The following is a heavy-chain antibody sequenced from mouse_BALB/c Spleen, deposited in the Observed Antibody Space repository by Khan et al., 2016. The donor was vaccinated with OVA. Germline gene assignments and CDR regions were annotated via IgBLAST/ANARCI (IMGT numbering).Heavy chain of an antibody. Sequence: EVQLQESGPGLVKPSQSLSLTCTVTGYSITSDFAWNWVRQFPGNKLEWMGYISFSGSTSYDPFLKSRLSITRDTSKNQFFLQLSSVTTEDTATYYCIRSVYYAYAYAMDYWGQGTSVTVSS. D-gene: IGHD2-2*01. V-gene: IGHV3-2*02. J-gene: IGHJ4*01. CDR3: IRSVYYAYAYAMDY. CDR2: ISFSGST. CDR1: GYSITSDFA.